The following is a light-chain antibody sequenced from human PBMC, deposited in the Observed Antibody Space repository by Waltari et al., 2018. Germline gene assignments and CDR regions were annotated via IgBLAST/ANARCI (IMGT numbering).Light chain of an antibody. CDR1: QSISTN. CDR2: GAS. CDR3: QQYNNWPRT. V-gene: IGKV3-15*01. Sequence: EKVMTQSPATLSVSPGERATLSCRASQSISTNLAWYQQQPGQAPRLLIYGASTRATGIPARFSGSGSGTECTLSISRLQSEDFAIYYCQQYNNWPRTFGQGTKVEIK. J-gene: IGKJ1*01.